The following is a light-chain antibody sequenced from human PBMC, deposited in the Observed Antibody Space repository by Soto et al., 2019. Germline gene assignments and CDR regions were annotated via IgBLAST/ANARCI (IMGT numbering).Light chain of an antibody. Sequence: DVQMTQSPSSLSASVGDRVTITCRASQPISNYLNWYQQKAGEAPKVLIFGASSRQSGVPSKFSGSGYGTDFPLILNNLHPDDFATYYCQQTHAVPLTFGQGTRL. CDR3: QQTHAVPLT. J-gene: IGKJ5*01. CDR1: QPISNY. CDR2: GAS. V-gene: IGKV1-39*01.